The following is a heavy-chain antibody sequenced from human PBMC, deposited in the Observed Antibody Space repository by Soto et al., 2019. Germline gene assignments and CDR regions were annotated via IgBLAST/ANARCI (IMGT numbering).Heavy chain of an antibody. D-gene: IGHD2-2*01. CDR1: GFTFSSHA. J-gene: IGHJ4*02. CDR2: ISGGGGST. CDR3: AKAINYLVGVLFDF. V-gene: IGHV3-23*01. Sequence: DVQLLESGGGLVQPGGSLRLSCAASGFTFSSHAMSWVRQVPGKGLEWVSAISGGGGSTYYADSVKGRFTISRDNSKNTLYLRMNSLRAEATAVYYCAKAINYLVGVLFDFWGQGTLVTVSS.